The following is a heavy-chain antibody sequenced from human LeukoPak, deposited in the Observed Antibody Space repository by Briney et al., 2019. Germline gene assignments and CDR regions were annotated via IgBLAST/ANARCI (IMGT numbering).Heavy chain of an antibody. CDR2: ISGSGGST. V-gene: IGHV3-23*01. Sequence: GRSLRLSCAASGFTFSSYAMSWVRQAPGKGLEWVSAISGSGGSTYYADSVKGRFTISRDNSKNTLYLQMNSLRAEDTAVYYCAKDRPYDFWSGYYPLGYYGMDVWGQGTTVTVSS. D-gene: IGHD3-3*01. J-gene: IGHJ6*02. CDR1: GFTFSSYA. CDR3: AKDRPYDFWSGYYPLGYYGMDV.